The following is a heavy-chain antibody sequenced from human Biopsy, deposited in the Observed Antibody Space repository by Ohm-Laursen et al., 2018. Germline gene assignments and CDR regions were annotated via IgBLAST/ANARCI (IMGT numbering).Heavy chain of an antibody. Sequence: SLRLSCAASGFSFSDYGMHWVRQAPGRGLEWVAVIWYDGTNKYYAESVEGRFTISRDNSKNMVYLQMGSLTVEDTAVYYCAKVHDSGYYFYSMDVWGQGTTVTVSS. CDR2: IWYDGTNK. CDR1: GFSFSDYG. J-gene: IGHJ6*03. CDR3: AKVHDSGYYFYSMDV. D-gene: IGHD3-16*01. V-gene: IGHV3-33*06.